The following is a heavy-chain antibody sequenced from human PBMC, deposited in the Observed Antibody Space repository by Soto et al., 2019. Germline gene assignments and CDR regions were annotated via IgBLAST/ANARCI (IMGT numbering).Heavy chain of an antibody. V-gene: IGHV4-34*01. CDR1: GGSFSGYY. J-gene: IGHJ4*02. CDR2: INHSGST. D-gene: IGHD3-16*02. CDR3: ARGKLSDYVWGSYRYHFDY. Sequence: SETLSLTCAVYGGSFSGYYWSWIRHPPGKGLEWIGEINHSGSTNYNPSLKSRVTISVDTSKNQFSLKLSSVTAADTAVYYCARGKLSDYVWGSYRYHFDYWGQGTVVTVSS.